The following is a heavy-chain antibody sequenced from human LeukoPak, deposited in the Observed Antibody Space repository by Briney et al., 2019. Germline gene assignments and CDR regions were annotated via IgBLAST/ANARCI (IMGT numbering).Heavy chain of an antibody. Sequence: PGGSLRLSCAASGFTFSSYAIHSVRQAPGKGLEYVSAISSYGCSTYYANSVKGRFTISRDNSKNTLYLQMGSLGAEDMAVYYCARGSSVGKQLPNDYWGQGTLVTVCS. D-gene: IGHD6-13*01. J-gene: IGHJ4*02. CDR3: ARGSSVGKQLPNDY. CDR1: GFTFSSYA. V-gene: IGHV3-64*01. CDR2: ISSYGCST.